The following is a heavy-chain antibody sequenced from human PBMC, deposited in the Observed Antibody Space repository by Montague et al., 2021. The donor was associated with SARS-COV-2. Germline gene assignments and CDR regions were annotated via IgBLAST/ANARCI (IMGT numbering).Heavy chain of an antibody. CDR2: INHSGST. J-gene: IGHJ4*02. V-gene: IGHV4-34*01. D-gene: IGHD6-19*01. Sequence: SETLSLTCAVYGGSFSGYYWRWIRQPPGKGLEWIGEINHSGSTNXNPSLKSRVTISVDTSKNQFSLKLSSVTAAETAVFYCATIAETGTEGGIDYWGQGALVTVSS. CDR1: GGSFSGYY. CDR3: ATIAETGTEGGIDY.